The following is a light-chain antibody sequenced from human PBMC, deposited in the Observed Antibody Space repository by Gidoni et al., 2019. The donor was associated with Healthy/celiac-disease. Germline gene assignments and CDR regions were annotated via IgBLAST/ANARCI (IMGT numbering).Light chain of an antibody. CDR1: QSLVYNDGNTY. V-gene: IGKV2-30*01. J-gene: IGKJ1*01. Sequence: DVVMTQSPLSLPVTLGQPASISCRSSQSLVYNDGNTYLNWFQQRPGQSPRRLIYKVSNRDSGVPDRFSGSGSGTDFTLKISRVEAEDVGVYYCMRGTHWAWTFGQGTKVEIK. CDR3: MRGTHWAWT. CDR2: KVS.